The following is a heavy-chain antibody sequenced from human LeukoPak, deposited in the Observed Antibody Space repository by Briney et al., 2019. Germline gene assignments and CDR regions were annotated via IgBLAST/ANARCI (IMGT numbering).Heavy chain of an antibody. J-gene: IGHJ4*02. CDR1: GYTFTNYD. D-gene: IGHD3-22*01. V-gene: IGHV1-8*01. CDR2: MNPNSGNT. CDR3: ARGSPMYYYDSSAPLDY. Sequence: ASVKVSCKASGYTFTNYDINWVRQATGQGLEWMGWMNPNSGNTGYAQKFQGRVNMTRNTAISTAYMELSSLRSEDTAVYYCARGSPMYYYDSSAPLDYWGQGTLVTVSS.